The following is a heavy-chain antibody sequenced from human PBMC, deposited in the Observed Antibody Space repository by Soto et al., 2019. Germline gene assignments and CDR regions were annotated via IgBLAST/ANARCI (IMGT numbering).Heavy chain of an antibody. CDR3: AGGASGYLGYDHNSFDT. Sequence: SVKVSCKASGGTFSSYAISWGRQAPGEGLEWMGGLIPIFGTANYAQRFQGRVTITADESTSTAYMETSSLRSEATPVYYCAGGASGYLGYDHNSFDTWGQGTLATVS. J-gene: IGHJ5*02. V-gene: IGHV1-69*13. CDR2: LIPIFGTA. CDR1: GGTFSSYA. D-gene: IGHD5-12*01.